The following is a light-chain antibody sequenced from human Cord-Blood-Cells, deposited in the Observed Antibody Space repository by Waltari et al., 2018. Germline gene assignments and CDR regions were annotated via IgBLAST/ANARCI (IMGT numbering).Light chain of an antibody. J-gene: IGLJ1*01. CDR2: DVS. CDR3: CSYAGSYTFV. V-gene: IGLV2-11*01. Sequence: QSALTPPRSVSGSPGQSVTISCTGTSSDVRGYNYVSWYQQRPGKAPKLMIYDVSKRPSGVPDRFSGSKSGNTASLTISGLQAEDEADYYCCSYAGSYTFVFGTGTKVTVL. CDR1: SSDVRGYNY.